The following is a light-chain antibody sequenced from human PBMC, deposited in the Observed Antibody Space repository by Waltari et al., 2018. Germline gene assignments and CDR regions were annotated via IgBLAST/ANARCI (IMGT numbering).Light chain of an antibody. Sequence: QLVLTQSPSASASLGASVKLTCTLSSGHSSNVIAWHQQQPEKGPRYLMKVNSDGSHSKGDKIPGRFSGSSSGAEHDLTSSRLQSEDEADYYCQTGGHGTWVFGGGTKLTVL. CDR3: QTGGHGTWV. CDR1: SGHSSNV. J-gene: IGLJ3*02. CDR2: VNSDGSH. V-gene: IGLV4-69*01.